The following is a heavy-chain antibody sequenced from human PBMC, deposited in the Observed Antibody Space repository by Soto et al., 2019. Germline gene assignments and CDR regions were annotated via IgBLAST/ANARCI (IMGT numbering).Heavy chain of an antibody. CDR2: FDPEEGQM. J-gene: IGHJ4*02. D-gene: IGHD2-21*01. CDR3: ATDCGGGTCYSDY. Sequence: GASVKVSCKVSGYTLTESSMHWVRQAPGKGLEWMGGFDPEEGQMIYAQKFQGRVTMTEDTSTDTAYMELSSLRSEDTAVYFCATDCGGGTCYSDYWGQGTLVTVSS. CDR1: GYTLTESS. V-gene: IGHV1-24*01.